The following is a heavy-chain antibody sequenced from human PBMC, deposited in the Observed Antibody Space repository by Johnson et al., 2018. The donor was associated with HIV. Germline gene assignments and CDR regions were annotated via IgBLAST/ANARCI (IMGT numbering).Heavy chain of an antibody. D-gene: IGHD3-22*01. V-gene: IGHV3-30*02. J-gene: IGHJ3*01. CDR3: AKETRDSRSAFDV. CDR1: GFSFSSYG. CDR2: TQYDGIKP. Sequence: QVPLVESGGGVVQPGRSLLLPCAATGFSFSSYGMHSVRQAPGKVLEWVAFTQYDGIKPYYGDSVRGRFTISRDNSKKTLYLEINSLRTEDTAIYFCAKETRDSRSAFDVWGQGTMVTVSS.